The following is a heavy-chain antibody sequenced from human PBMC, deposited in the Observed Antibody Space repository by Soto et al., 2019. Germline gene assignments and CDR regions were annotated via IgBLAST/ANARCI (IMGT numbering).Heavy chain of an antibody. D-gene: IGHD2-15*01. J-gene: IGHJ3*02. CDR1: GYTFTSYY. CDR3: ARSKMGVCSGGSCYGWAFDI. Sequence: ASVKVSCKASGYTFTSYYMHWVRQAPGQGLEWMGIINPSVGSTSYAQKFQGRVTITRDKSTSTAYMELSSLRSEDTAVYYCARSKMGVCSGGSCYGWAFDIWGQGTMVTVSS. CDR2: INPSVGST. V-gene: IGHV1-46*01.